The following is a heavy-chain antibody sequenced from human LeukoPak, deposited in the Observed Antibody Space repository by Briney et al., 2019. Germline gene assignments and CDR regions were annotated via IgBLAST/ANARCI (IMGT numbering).Heavy chain of an antibody. D-gene: IGHD3-22*01. CDR3: AGGPYYYDSSGYPGGLDY. CDR2: IWYDGSNK. Sequence: GGSLRLSCAASGFTFSSYGMHWVRQAPGKGLEWVAVIWYDGSNKYYADSVKGRFTISRDNSKNTLYVQMNSLRAEDTAVYYCAGGPYYYDSSGYPGGLDYWGQGTLVTVSS. V-gene: IGHV3-33*01. CDR1: GFTFSSYG. J-gene: IGHJ4*02.